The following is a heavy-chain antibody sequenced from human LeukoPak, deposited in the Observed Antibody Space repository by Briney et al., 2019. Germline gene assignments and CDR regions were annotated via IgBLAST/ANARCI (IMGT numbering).Heavy chain of an antibody. J-gene: IGHJ3*02. Sequence: ASVKVSCTASGYTFTSYGISWVRQAPGQGLEWMGWISAYNGNTNYAQKLQGRVTMTTDTSTSTAYMELRSLRSDDTAVYYSARGFRYSSSSGDDAFDIWGQGTMVTVSS. D-gene: IGHD6-6*01. CDR3: ARGFRYSSSSGDDAFDI. V-gene: IGHV1-18*01. CDR1: GYTFTSYG. CDR2: ISAYNGNT.